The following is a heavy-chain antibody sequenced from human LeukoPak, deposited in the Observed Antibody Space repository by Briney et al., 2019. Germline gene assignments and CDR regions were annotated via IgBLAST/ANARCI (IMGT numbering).Heavy chain of an antibody. CDR3: ARKEGEYSSSWQIDY. CDR1: GFTFSDYY. V-gene: IGHV3-11*06. J-gene: IGHJ4*02. D-gene: IGHD6-13*01. CDR2: ISSSSSYI. Sequence: PGGSLRLSCAASGFTFSDYYMSWIRQAPGKGLEWVSSISSSSSYIYYADSVKGRFTISRDNAKNSLYLQMNSLRAEDTAVYYCARKEGEYSSSWQIDYWGQGTLVTVSS.